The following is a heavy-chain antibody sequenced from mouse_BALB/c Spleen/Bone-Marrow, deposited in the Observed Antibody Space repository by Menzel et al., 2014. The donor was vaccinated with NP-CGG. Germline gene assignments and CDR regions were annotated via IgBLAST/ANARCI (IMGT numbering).Heavy chain of an antibody. Sequence: EVKLMESGGGLVKPGGSLKLSCAASGFTFSSYAMSWVRQTPGKRLEWVASISSGGSTYYPDSVKGRFTISRDNARNILYLQMSSLRSEDTAMYYCARYDYDGAYAMDYWGQGTSVTVSS. CDR1: GFTFSSYA. D-gene: IGHD2-4*01. CDR3: ARYDYDGAYAMDY. CDR2: ISSGGST. J-gene: IGHJ4*01. V-gene: IGHV5-6-5*01.